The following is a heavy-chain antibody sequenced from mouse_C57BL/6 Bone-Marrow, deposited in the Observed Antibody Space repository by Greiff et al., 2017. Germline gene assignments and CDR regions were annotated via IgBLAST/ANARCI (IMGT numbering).Heavy chain of an antibody. CDR2: FYPGSGSI. V-gene: IGHV1-62-2*01. CDR3: ARHERRGQLSRRDWFAY. CDR1: GYTFTEYT. J-gene: IGHJ3*01. D-gene: IGHD3-2*02. Sequence: QVQLQQSGAELVKPGASVKLSCKASGYTFTEYTIHWVKQRSGQGLEWIGWFYPGSGSIKYNEKFKDKATLTADKSSSTGYMELSRLTSEDSAVYFWARHERRGQLSRRDWFAYWGQKTLVTFAA.